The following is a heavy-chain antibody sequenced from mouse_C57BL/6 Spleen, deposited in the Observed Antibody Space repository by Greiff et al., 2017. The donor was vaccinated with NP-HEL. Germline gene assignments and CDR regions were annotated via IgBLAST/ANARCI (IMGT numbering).Heavy chain of an antibody. CDR2: INPSNGGT. J-gene: IGHJ1*03. Sequence: VQLQQPGTELVKPGASVKLSCKASGYTFTSYWMHWVKQRPGQGLEWIGNINPSNGGTNYNEKFKSKATLTVDKSSSTAYMQLSSLTSEDSAVYYCASVGMRLRQGDWYFDVWGTGTSVTVSS. CDR3: ASVGMRLRQGDWYFDV. V-gene: IGHV1-53*01. D-gene: IGHD2-4*01. CDR1: GYTFTSYW.